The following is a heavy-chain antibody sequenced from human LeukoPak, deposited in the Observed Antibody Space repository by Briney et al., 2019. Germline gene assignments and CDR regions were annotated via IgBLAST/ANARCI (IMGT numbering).Heavy chain of an antibody. CDR1: GLSFSDYA. J-gene: IGHJ5*01. Sequence: SLRLSCAAPGLSFSDYAMNWVRRAPGKGLEWVAVISSDGGNKFYADSVKGRFTVSRDNSKNTLYLQMNSLRVEDTAVYYCARDNDPDYSSSPGWFDSWGQGTLVTVSS. V-gene: IGHV3-30-3*01. CDR2: ISSDGGNK. CDR3: ARDNDPDYSSSPGWFDS. D-gene: IGHD6-6*01.